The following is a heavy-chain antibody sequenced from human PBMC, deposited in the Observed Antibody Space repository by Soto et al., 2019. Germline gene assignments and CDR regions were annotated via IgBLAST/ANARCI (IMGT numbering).Heavy chain of an antibody. CDR1: TFSMYS. V-gene: IGHV3-21*06. CDR3: ARDQGGSYDSWFDP. CDR2: IISGSAYI. J-gene: IGHJ5*02. Sequence: EVQVVESGGGLVKPGGSLRLSCTFTFSMYSMNWVRQAPGKGLEWVASIISGSAYIKYAESVKGRFTISRDNAKNSLHLQMNSRRAEDTAIYHCARDQGGSYDSWFDPWGQGTLVTVAS. D-gene: IGHD1-26*01.